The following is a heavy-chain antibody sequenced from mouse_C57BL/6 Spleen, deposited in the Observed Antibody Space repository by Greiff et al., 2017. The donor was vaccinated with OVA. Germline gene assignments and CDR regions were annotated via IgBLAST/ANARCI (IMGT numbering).Heavy chain of an antibody. J-gene: IGHJ1*03. V-gene: IGHV3-6*01. CDR3: AREGGPRYFDV. CDR2: ISYDGSN. D-gene: IGHD1-1*02. CDR1: GYSITSGYY. Sequence: EVQVVESGPGLVKPSQSLSLTCSVTGYSITSGYYWNWIRQFPGNKLEWMGYISYDGSNNYNPSLKNRISITRDTSKNQFFLKLNSVTTEDTATYYCAREGGPRYFDVWGTGTTVTVSS.